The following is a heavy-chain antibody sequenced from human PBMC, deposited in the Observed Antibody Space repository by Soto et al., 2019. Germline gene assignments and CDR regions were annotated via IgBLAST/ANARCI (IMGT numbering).Heavy chain of an antibody. Sequence: QITLKESGPTLVKPTQTLTLTCTFSGFSLSTSGVGVGWIRQPPGKALEWLAFLYWDDDKRYSPSLKSRLTTTKDTSKNQVLLTITNMDPVDTATYYCARTSVNWGSRGLVDYWGQGTLVTVAS. D-gene: IGHD7-27*01. V-gene: IGHV2-5*02. CDR1: GFSLSTSGVG. J-gene: IGHJ4*02. CDR2: LYWDDDK. CDR3: ARTSVNWGSRGLVDY.